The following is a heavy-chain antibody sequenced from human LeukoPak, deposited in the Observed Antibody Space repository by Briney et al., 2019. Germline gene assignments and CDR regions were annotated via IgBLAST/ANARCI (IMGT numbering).Heavy chain of an antibody. CDR3: ARDLGYSSSWYYFDY. J-gene: IGHJ4*02. V-gene: IGHV4-4*07. D-gene: IGHD6-13*01. CDR1: GGSISSYY. Sequence: SETLSLTCTISGGSISSYYWSWIRQPAGKGLEWIGRIYTSGSTNYNPSLKSRVTMSVDTSKNQFSLKLSSVTAADTAVYYCARDLGYSSSWYYFDYWGQGTLVTVSS. CDR2: IYTSGST.